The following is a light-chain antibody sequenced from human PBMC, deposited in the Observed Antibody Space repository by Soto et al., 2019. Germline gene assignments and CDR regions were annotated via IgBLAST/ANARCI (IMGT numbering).Light chain of an antibody. V-gene: IGKV3-15*01. J-gene: IGKJ1*01. CDR2: GAP. Sequence: EIVMTQSPATLSVSPGERATLFCRASHSVSSSLAWYQQKPGQAPRLLIHGAPTRATGIPARFSGSGSGTEFTLTISSLQSEDFAVYYCQQYSDWRPQFGQGTKVDIK. CDR1: HSVSSS. CDR3: QQYSDWRPQ.